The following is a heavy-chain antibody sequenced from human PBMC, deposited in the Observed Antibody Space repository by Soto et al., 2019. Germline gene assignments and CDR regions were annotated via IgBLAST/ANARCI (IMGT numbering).Heavy chain of an antibody. J-gene: IGHJ5*02. CDR1: GYSFTSYW. Sequence: GESLKISCKGSGYSFTSYWISWVRQMPGRGLEWMGRIDPSDSYTNYSPSFQGHVTISADKSISTAYLQWSSLKASDTAMYYCARHGRGHRGLDPWGQGTLVTVSS. CDR2: IDPSDSYT. D-gene: IGHD5-12*01. CDR3: ARHGRGHRGLDP. V-gene: IGHV5-10-1*01.